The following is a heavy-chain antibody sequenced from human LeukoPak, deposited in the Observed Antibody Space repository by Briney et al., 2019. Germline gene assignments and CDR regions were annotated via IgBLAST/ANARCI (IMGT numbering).Heavy chain of an antibody. CDR2: IYSGGST. CDR3: ARDRRMVRGVLYGMDV. CDR1: GFTVSSNY. J-gene: IGHJ6*02. D-gene: IGHD3-10*01. Sequence: PGGSLRLSCAASGFTVSSNYMSWVRQAPGKGLEWVSVIYSGGSTYYAGSVKGRFTISRENAKNSLYLQMNSLRAGDTAVYYCARDRRMVRGVLYGMDVWGQGTTVTVSS. V-gene: IGHV3-66*01.